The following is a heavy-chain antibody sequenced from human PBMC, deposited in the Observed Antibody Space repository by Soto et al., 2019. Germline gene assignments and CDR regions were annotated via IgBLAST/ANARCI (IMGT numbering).Heavy chain of an antibody. CDR1: GYTFTSYG. D-gene: IGHD2-15*01. CDR3: AREFARGKASSYDMRG. CDR2: ISAYNGNT. Sequence: ASVKVSCKASGYTFTSYGISWVRQAPGQGLEWMGWISAYNGNTNYAQKLQGRVTMTTDTSTSTAYMELRSLRSDDTAVYYCAREFARGKASSYDMRGWGKGPRVTVSS. J-gene: IGHJ6*01. V-gene: IGHV1-18*01.